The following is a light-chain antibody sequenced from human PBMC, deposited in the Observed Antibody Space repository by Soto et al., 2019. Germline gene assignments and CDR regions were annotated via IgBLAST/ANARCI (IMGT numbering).Light chain of an antibody. V-gene: IGKV3-20*01. Sequence: IVLPQSPATLSFSPGKRATLSCRASQSISSSYLAWYQQRPGQAPRLLIYGASSRATGIPDRFSGSGSGTEFTLTISRLEPEDFAVYYCQQYGSSSWTFGQGTKVDIK. J-gene: IGKJ1*01. CDR2: GAS. CDR3: QQYGSSSWT. CDR1: QSISSSY.